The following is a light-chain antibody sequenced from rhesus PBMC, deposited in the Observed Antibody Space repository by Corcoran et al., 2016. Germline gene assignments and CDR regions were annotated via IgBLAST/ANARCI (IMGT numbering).Light chain of an antibody. V-gene: IGKV1-22*01. CDR2: ESS. Sequence: DIQMTQSPSSLSASVGDTVTITCRASPSISFWLDWFQQKPGKAPKLLSYESSSLPSGVPSRFSGSGSGTDFTLTITSLQPEDCAVYYCLQYNSDPPTFGQGTKVEIK. CDR3: LQYNSDPPT. CDR1: PSISFW. J-gene: IGKJ1*01.